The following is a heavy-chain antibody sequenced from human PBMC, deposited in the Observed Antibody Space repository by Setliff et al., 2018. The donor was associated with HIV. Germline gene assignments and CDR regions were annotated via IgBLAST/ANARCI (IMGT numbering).Heavy chain of an antibody. J-gene: IGHJ4*02. CDR2: IYYHGST. CDR1: GGSISSTNYF. V-gene: IGHV4-39*01. CDR3: VNPSGAMGDFDS. Sequence: SETLSLTCTVSGGSISSTNYFWGWIRQPPGKGPEWIGTIYYHGSTYYNPSLKSRVTISIDTSKNQFSLQLTSVTAADTAVYYCVNPSGAMGDFDSWGQGTLVTAPQ. D-gene: IGHD3-16*01.